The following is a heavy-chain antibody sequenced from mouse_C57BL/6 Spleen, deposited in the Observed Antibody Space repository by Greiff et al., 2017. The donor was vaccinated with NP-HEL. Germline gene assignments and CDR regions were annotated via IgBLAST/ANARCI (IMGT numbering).Heavy chain of an antibody. V-gene: IGHV1-80*01. D-gene: IGHD2-4*01. J-gene: IGHJ4*01. CDR2: IYPGDGDT. CDR1: GYAFSSYW. Sequence: VKLMESGAELVKPGASVKISCKASGYAFSSYWMNWVKQRPGKGLEWIGQIYPGDGDTNYNGKFKGKATLTADKSSSTAYMQLSSLTSEDPAVYFCARGDYNDYEDAMDYWGQGTSVTVSS. CDR3: ARGDYNDYEDAMDY.